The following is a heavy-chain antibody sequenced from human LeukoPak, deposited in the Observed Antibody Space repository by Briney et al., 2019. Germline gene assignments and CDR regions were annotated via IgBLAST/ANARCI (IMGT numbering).Heavy chain of an antibody. CDR1: GFTLSSYE. CDR2: ISSSGSTI. CDR3: APQQYYYGSGSWSWFDP. V-gene: IGHV3-48*03. Sequence: GSLRLSCAASGFTLSSYEMNWVRQAPGKGLEWVSYISSSGSTIYYADSVKGRFTISRDNAKNSLYLQMNSLRAEDTAVYYCAPQQYYYGSGSWSWFDPWGQGTLVTVSS. J-gene: IGHJ5*02. D-gene: IGHD3-10*01.